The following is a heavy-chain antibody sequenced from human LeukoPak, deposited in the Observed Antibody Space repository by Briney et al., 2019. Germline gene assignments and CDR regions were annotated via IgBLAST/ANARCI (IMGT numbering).Heavy chain of an antibody. J-gene: IGHJ3*02. V-gene: IGHV3-21*01. CDR2: ISSSSSYI. D-gene: IGHD1-20*01. CDR3: AREPVITGDSLGTFDI. CDR1: GFTFSSYS. Sequence: PGGSLRLSCAASGFTFSSYSMNRVRQAPGKGLEWVSSISSSSSYIYYADSVKGRFTISRDNAKNSLYLQMNSLRAEDTAVYYCAREPVITGDSLGTFDIWGQGTMVTVSS.